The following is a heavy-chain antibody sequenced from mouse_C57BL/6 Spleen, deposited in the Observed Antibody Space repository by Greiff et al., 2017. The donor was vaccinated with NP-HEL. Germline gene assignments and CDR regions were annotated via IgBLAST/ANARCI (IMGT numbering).Heavy chain of an antibody. Sequence: QVQLQQSGAELMKPGASVKLSCKATGYTFTGYWIEWVKQRPGHGLEWIGEILPGSGSTNYNEKFKGKATFTADTSSNTAYMQLSSLTTEDSAIYYCARRYDYDGAWFAYWGQGTLVTVSA. CDR1: GYTFTGYW. CDR2: ILPGSGST. CDR3: ARRYDYDGAWFAY. D-gene: IGHD2-4*01. J-gene: IGHJ3*01. V-gene: IGHV1-9*01.